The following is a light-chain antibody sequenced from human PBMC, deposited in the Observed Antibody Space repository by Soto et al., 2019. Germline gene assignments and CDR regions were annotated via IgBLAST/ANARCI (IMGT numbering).Light chain of an antibody. V-gene: IGLV1-47*01. Sequence: QSVLTQPPSASGTPGQRVTVSCSGSSSTIGSNNVAWYKKLAGSAPKLLIYENDQRPSGVPDRFSGSKSGTSACLAISGLRPEDEATYYCSTWDDSLSSVLFGGGTKLTVL. J-gene: IGLJ2*01. CDR1: SSTIGSNN. CDR3: STWDDSLSSVL. CDR2: END.